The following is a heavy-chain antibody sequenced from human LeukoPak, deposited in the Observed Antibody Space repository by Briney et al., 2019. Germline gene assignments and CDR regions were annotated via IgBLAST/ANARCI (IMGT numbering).Heavy chain of an antibody. CDR1: GYTFTGYY. J-gene: IGHJ4*02. D-gene: IGHD3-22*01. CDR2: INPNSGGT. CDR3: ARTEGTMITYYSDY. V-gene: IGHV1-2*02. Sequence: ASVKVSCKASGYTFTGYYMHWVRQAPGQGLEWMGWINPNSGGTNYAQKFQGRVTMTRDTSISTAYMELSRLRSDDTAVYYCARTEGTMITYYSDYWGQGTLVTVSS.